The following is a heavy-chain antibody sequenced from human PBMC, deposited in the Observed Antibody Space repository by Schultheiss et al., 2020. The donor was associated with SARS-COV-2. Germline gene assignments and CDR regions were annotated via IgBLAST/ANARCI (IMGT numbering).Heavy chain of an antibody. CDR1: GGSISSGDYY. J-gene: IGHJ4*02. D-gene: IGHD3-3*01. CDR2: INHSGST. CDR3: ARGRGRITIFGVVIIHRLFDY. Sequence: SETLSLTCTVSGGSISSGDYYWSWIRQPPGKGLEWIGEINHSGSTNYNPSLKSRVTISVDTSKNQFSLKLSSVTAADTAVYYCARGRGRITIFGVVIIHRLFDYWGQGTLVTVSS. V-gene: IGHV4-30-4*01.